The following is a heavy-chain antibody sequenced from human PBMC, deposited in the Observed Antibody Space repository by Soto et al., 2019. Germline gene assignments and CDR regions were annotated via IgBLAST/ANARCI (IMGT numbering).Heavy chain of an antibody. D-gene: IGHD2-2*01. Sequence: GGSLRLSCAASGFTFNIYAMSWVRQTPGKGLEWVSTIGGGDGTTYYADSVKGRFTISRDNSKNTLYLQMNSLRAEDTAMYYCAKAPTTLSTSAGDLWGRGALVTVSS. J-gene: IGHJ4*02. CDR1: GFTFNIYA. V-gene: IGHV3-23*01. CDR2: IGGGDGTT. CDR3: AKAPTTLSTSAGDL.